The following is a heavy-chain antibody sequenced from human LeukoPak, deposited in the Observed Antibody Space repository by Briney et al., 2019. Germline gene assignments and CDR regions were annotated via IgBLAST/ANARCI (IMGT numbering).Heavy chain of an antibody. J-gene: IGHJ4*02. Sequence: GGSLRLSCAASGFTFSSYSMNWVRQAPGKGLEWVSAISGSGGSTYYADSVKGRFTISRDNSKNTLYLQMNSLRAEDTAVYYCAKPMVRGVIIPGDWGQGTLVTVSS. CDR3: AKPMVRGVIIPGD. CDR1: GFTFSSYS. D-gene: IGHD3-10*01. CDR2: ISGSGGST. V-gene: IGHV3-23*01.